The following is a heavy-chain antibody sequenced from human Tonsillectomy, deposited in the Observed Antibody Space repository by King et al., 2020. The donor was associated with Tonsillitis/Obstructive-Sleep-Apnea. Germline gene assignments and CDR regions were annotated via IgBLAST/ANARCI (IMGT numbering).Heavy chain of an antibody. D-gene: IGHD1-26*01. J-gene: IGHJ4*02. CDR3: PHRPPHNRGSYYYFDY. Sequence: ITLKESGPTLVKPTQTLTLTCTFSGFSLSTSGVGVGWIRQPPGKALEWLALIYWDDDKPYSPSLKSRLTITKDTSKNQVVLTMTNMDPVDTATYYCPHRPPHNRGSYYYFDYWGQGTLVTVSS. CDR2: IYWDDDK. V-gene: IGHV2-5*02. CDR1: GFSLSTSGVG.